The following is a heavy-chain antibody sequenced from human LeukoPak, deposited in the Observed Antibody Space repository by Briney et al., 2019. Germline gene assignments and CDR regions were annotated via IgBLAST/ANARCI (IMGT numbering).Heavy chain of an antibody. CDR3: ARGPNESSGDPLNY. Sequence: GGSLRLSCAASGFTFGTWSMNWVRQAPGKGLEWVASITSGSSYIYYADSVKGRFTISRDNAKNSLYLQMISLRAEDTAVYYCARGPNESSGDPLNYWGQGTLVTVSS. CDR1: GFTFGTWS. V-gene: IGHV3-21*01. CDR2: ITSGSSYI. D-gene: IGHD3-22*01. J-gene: IGHJ4*02.